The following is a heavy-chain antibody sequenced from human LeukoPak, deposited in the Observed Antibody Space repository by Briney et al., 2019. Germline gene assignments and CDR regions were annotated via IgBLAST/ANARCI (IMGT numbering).Heavy chain of an antibody. Sequence: GASVKVSCKASGYTFTGYYMHWVRQAPGQGLEWMGWINPNSGGTNYAQKFQGRVTMARDTSISTAYMELSRLRSDDTAVYYCAREGYCSSTSCYGWFDPWGQGTLVTVSP. CDR2: INPNSGGT. V-gene: IGHV1-2*02. D-gene: IGHD2-2*01. CDR3: AREGYCSSTSCYGWFDP. J-gene: IGHJ5*02. CDR1: GYTFTGYY.